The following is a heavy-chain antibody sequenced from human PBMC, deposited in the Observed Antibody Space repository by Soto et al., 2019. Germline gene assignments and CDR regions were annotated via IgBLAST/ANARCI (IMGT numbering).Heavy chain of an antibody. D-gene: IGHD6-13*01. CDR3: TRDASRDSSARGWFDP. V-gene: IGHV3-21*01. CDR1: GFTFRRFT. Sequence: GGSLRLSCAASGFTFRRFTMNWVRQAPGKGLEWVSTISSNSAYIYYTDALRGRFTISRDNAKNSLHLQMNSLRAEDTAVYYCTRDASRDSSARGWFDPWGPGTLVTVSS. J-gene: IGHJ5*02. CDR2: ISSNSAYI.